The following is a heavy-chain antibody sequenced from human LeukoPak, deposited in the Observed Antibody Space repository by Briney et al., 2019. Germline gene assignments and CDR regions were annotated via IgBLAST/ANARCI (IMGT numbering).Heavy chain of an antibody. CDR1: GYTFTSYY. D-gene: IGHD2-8*02. CDR3: AGGEGTGYYYYYMDV. V-gene: IGHV1-46*01. CDR2: INPSGGNT. J-gene: IGHJ6*03. Sequence: ASVEVSCKASGYTFTSYYMHWVRQAPGQGLEWMGIINPSGGNTSYAQKFQGRVTMTRDTSTSTIYMELSSLRSDDTAVYYCAGGEGTGYYYYYMDVWGKGTTVTVSS.